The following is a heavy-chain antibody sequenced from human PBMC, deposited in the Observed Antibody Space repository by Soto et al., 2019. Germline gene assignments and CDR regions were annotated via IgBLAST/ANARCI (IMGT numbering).Heavy chain of an antibody. V-gene: IGHV3-7*01. CDR1: GFTFSSYW. CDR3: ASFFVPAAMPQYNWFDP. CDR2: IKQDGSEK. D-gene: IGHD2-2*01. Sequence: EVQLVESGGGLVQPGGSLRLSCAASGFTFSSYWMSWVRQAPGKGLEWVANIKQDGSEKYYVDSVKGRFTISRDNAKNSLGLQMNSLRAEDPAVYYCASFFVPAAMPQYNWFDPRGQGTLFTVSS. J-gene: IGHJ5*02.